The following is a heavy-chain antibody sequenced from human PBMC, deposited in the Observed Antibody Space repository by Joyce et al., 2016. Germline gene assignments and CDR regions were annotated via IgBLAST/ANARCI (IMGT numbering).Heavy chain of an antibody. CDR1: GYTFTDYF. Sequence: QVQLVQSGAEVKKPGTSVKVSCKASGYTFTDYFLHWVRQAPGQGLEWMGLLKPNSDFTNYAQKFQRRVTMTRDTSISTAYMELSRLTSDDTAVYYCARGDCSSSSCYIWGFHNWGQGTLVTVSS. CDR3: ARGDCSSSSCYIWGFHN. J-gene: IGHJ4*02. CDR2: LKPNSDFT. D-gene: IGHD2-2*01. V-gene: IGHV1-2*02.